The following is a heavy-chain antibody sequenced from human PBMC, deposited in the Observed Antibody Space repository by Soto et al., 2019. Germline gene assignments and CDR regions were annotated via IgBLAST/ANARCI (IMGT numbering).Heavy chain of an antibody. CDR2: IWYDGSNK. Sequence: GGSLRLSCAASGFTFSSYGMRWVRQAPGKGLEWVAVIWYDGSNKYYADSVKGRFTISRDNSKNTLYLQMNSLRAEDTAVYYCARDRGYYGMDVWGQGTTVTVSS. CDR3: ARDRGYYGMDV. CDR1: GFTFSSYG. J-gene: IGHJ6*02. V-gene: IGHV3-33*01.